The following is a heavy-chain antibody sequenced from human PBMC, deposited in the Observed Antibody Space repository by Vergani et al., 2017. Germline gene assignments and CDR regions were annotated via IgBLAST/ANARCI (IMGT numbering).Heavy chain of an antibody. CDR1: GFTFSSAW. D-gene: IGHD3-10*01. CDR2: IRPKTDGETT. J-gene: IGHJ4*02. CDR3: AKQYFVSGNYLFDY. V-gene: IGHV3-15*01. Sequence: EVQPVESGGGLVKPGGSLRLSCTTSGFTFSSAWISWVRQAPGKGLEWVARIRPKTDGETTDYAAPVKGRFTISRDDSKNTLYLQMNSLKTEDTAVYYCAKQYFVSGNYLFDYWGQGTLVTVSS.